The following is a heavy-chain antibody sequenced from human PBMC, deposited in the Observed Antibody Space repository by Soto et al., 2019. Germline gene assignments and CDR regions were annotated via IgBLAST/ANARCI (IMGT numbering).Heavy chain of an antibody. CDR1: GGSISSYY. Sequence: SETLSLTCTVSGGSISSYYWSWIRQPPGKGLEWIGYIYYSGTAIYNPSLKSRVTISLDTSKKQFSLNLSSVTAADTAVYYCERGTYTYGPDSWGQGTLVTVSS. CDR2: IYYSGTA. V-gene: IGHV4-59*12. CDR3: ERGTYTYGPDS. J-gene: IGHJ4*02. D-gene: IGHD5-18*01.